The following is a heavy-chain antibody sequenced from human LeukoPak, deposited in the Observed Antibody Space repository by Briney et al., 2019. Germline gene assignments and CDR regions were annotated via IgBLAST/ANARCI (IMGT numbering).Heavy chain of an antibody. CDR2: IYYSGST. V-gene: IGHV4-59*08. CDR3: ARHRSSDYYDSRGYEFDY. J-gene: IGHJ4*02. Sequence: TSSETLSLTCTVSGGSISSYYWSWIRQPPVKVLEWIGYIYYSGSTNYNPSLKSRVTISVDTSKNQFSLKLSSVTAADTAVYYCARHRSSDYYDSRGYEFDYWGQGTLVTVSS. CDR1: GGSISSYY. D-gene: IGHD3-22*01.